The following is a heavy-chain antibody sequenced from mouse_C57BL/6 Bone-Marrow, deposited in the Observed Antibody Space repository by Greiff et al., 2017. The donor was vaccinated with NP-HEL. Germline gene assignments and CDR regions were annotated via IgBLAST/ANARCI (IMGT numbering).Heavy chain of an antibody. CDR1: GFSFNTYA. J-gene: IGHJ1*03. Sequence: EVKLMESGGGLVQPKGSLKLSCAASGFSFNTYAMNWVRQAPGKGLEWVARIRSKSNNYATYYADSVKDRFTISRDDSESMLYLQMNNLKTEDTAMYYCVRHGVYDVGYFDVWGTGTTVTVSS. CDR2: IRSKSNNYAT. V-gene: IGHV10-1*01. D-gene: IGHD2-12*01. CDR3: VRHGVYDVGYFDV.